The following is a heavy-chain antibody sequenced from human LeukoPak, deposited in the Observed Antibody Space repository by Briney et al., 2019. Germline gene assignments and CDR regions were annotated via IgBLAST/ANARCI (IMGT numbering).Heavy chain of an antibody. CDR3: ARGMDDSSGYYHFDY. CDR2: INHSGST. CDR1: GGSFSGYY. Sequence: SETLSLTCAVYGGSFSGYYWSWIRQPPGKGLEWIGEINHSGSTNYNPSLKSRVTISVDTSKDQLSLKLSSVTAADTAVYYCARGMDDSSGYYHFDYWGQGTLVTVSS. V-gene: IGHV4-34*01. J-gene: IGHJ4*02. D-gene: IGHD3-22*01.